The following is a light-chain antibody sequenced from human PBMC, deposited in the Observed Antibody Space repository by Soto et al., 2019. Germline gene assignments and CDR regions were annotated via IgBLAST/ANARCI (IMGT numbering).Light chain of an antibody. J-gene: IGKJ1*01. CDR2: DAS. CDR1: QSISTW. V-gene: IGKV1-5*01. Sequence: DIQMTQSPSTLSGSVGDRVTLTCRASQSISTWLAWYQQKPGKAPKVLIYDASTLKTGVPSRFSGSGSGTEFTLTISSLQPDDFATYYCQQYNTYPRTFGQGTKVDI. CDR3: QQYNTYPRT.